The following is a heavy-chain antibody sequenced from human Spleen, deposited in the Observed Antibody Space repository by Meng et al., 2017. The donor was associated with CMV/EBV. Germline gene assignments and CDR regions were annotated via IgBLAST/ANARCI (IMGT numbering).Heavy chain of an antibody. J-gene: IGHJ6*02. D-gene: IGHD3-22*01. V-gene: IGHV3-48*03. CDR2: ISSSGSSI. CDR3: ARGLEISSGYFDYDYYGMDV. Sequence: GESLKISCAASGFTFSSYEMNWVRQGPGKGLEWVSYISSSGSSIYYADSVKGRFTISRDNAKNSLYLQMNSLRAEDTAVYYCARGLEISSGYFDYDYYGMDVWGQGTTVTVSS. CDR1: GFTFSSYE.